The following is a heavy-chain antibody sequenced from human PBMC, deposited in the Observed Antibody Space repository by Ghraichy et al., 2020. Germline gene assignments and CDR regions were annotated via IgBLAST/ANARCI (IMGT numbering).Heavy chain of an antibody. CDR1: GYSFTDYF. CDR3: ARLRYCSNVRCPIGAGWFDP. D-gene: IGHD2-8*01. J-gene: IGHJ5*02. V-gene: IGHV1-2*02. CDR2: INPHSGST. Sequence: ASVKVSCKASGYSFTDYFMHWVRQAPGQGFEWMGLINPHSGSTKYAEKFQGRVSMTRDTSITTAYMELSRLRSDDTAVYFCARLRYCSNVRCPIGAGWFDPWGQGTLVTVSS.